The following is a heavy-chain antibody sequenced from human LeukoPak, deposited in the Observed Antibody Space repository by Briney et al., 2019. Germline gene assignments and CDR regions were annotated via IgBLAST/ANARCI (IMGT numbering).Heavy chain of an antibody. D-gene: IGHD3-3*01. J-gene: IGHJ3*02. Sequence: GGSLRLSCAASGFTFSTYTMNWVRQAPGKGLEWVSSVVKGRFTISRDNDKNSLYLQMNSLRVEDTAVYYCARVFRPSLTVFIIRGAFDIWGQGTMVTVSS. CDR3: ARVFRPSLTVFIIRGAFDI. V-gene: IGHV3-21*01. CDR1: GFTFSTYT. CDR2: V.